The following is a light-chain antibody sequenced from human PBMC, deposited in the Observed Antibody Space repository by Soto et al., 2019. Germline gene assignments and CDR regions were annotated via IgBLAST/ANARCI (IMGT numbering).Light chain of an antibody. Sequence: QSVLTQPPSVSGAPGQRVTISCTGSSSSIGAGYDVHWYQQLPGTAPKLLIYGNSNRPSGVPDRFSGSKSGTSASLAITGLQAEDEADYYCQSYDSSLSAHNYVFGTGTKVTVL. CDR3: QSYDSSLSAHNYV. J-gene: IGLJ1*01. V-gene: IGLV1-40*01. CDR2: GNS. CDR1: SSSIGAGYD.